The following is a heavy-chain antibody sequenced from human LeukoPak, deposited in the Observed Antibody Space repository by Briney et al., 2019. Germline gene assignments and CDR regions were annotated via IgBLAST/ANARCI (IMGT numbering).Heavy chain of an antibody. J-gene: IGHJ3*02. CDR3: ARWEASRVAFDI. Sequence: SETLSLTCTVSGGSISTYYWSWIRQPPGRGLEWIGYIYYSGITDYSPTLKSRVTISIDTSKKQFSLKLSSVTAADTAVYYCARWEASRVAFDIWGQGTLVTVSS. CDR1: GGSISTYY. V-gene: IGHV4-59*01. D-gene: IGHD1-26*01. CDR2: IYYSGIT.